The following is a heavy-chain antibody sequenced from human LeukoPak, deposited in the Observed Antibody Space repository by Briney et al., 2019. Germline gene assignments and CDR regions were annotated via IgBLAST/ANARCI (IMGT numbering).Heavy chain of an antibody. CDR1: GFTFSSYA. CDR2: ISGSGDNT. CDR3: AKWKYSNSGIDDY. J-gene: IGHJ4*02. D-gene: IGHD6-6*01. V-gene: IGHV3-23*01. Sequence: GGSLRLSCAASGFTFSSYAMSWVRQVPGKGLEWVSVISGSGDNTYYADSVKGRFTISRDNSKNMLYLQMNSLRAEDTTVYYCAKWKYSNSGIDDYWGQGTLVTVSS.